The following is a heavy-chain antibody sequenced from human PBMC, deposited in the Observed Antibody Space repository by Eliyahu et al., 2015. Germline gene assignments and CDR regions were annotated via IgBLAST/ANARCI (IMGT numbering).Heavy chain of an antibody. V-gene: IGHV4-31*03. D-gene: IGHD5-24*01. CDR3: ARGRPTIGGFDY. J-gene: IGHJ4*02. CDR1: GGSISSGGYY. Sequence: QVQLQESGPGLVKPSQTLSLTCSVSGGSISSGGYYWMWIRQHPGKGLEWIGYIYYSGSTYYIPSLKSRLTISADTSKNQFSLKLSSVTATDTAVYYCARGRPTIGGFDYWGQGTLVTVSS. CDR2: IYYSGST.